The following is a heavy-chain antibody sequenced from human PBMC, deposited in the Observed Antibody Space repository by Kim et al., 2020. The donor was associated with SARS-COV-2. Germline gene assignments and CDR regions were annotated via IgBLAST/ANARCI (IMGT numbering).Heavy chain of an antibody. D-gene: IGHD3-22*01. Sequence: GGSLRLSCAASGFTFSSYAMSWVRQAPGKGLEWVSAISGSGGSTYYADSVKGRFTISRDNSKNTLYLQMNSLRAEDTAVYYCAKDLLYYDSSGYLFYYYGMDVWGQGTTVTVSS. CDR1: GFTFSSYA. CDR2: ISGSGGST. CDR3: AKDLLYYDSSGYLFYYYGMDV. V-gene: IGHV3-23*01. J-gene: IGHJ6*02.